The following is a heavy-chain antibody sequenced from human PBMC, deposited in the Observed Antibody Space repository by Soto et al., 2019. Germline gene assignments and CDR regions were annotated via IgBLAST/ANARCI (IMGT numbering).Heavy chain of an antibody. Sequence: QLHLQESGPGLVRPSETLSLTCTVSGGSISSSGYYWGWIRQPPGKGLEWIGDLSYSGNTYYNPSLKSRGTISVDTSKTQFSLKLSFVTAADTAVYYCARRPIVGADGFDPWGQGTLVTVSS. D-gene: IGHD1-26*01. V-gene: IGHV4-39*01. CDR2: LSYSGNT. CDR3: ARRPIVGADGFDP. J-gene: IGHJ5*02. CDR1: GGSISSSGYY.